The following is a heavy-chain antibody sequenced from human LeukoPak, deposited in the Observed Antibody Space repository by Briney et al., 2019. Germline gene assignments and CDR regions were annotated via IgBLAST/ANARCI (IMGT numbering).Heavy chain of an antibody. J-gene: IGHJ4*02. V-gene: IGHV3-11*03. CDR2: ISSTTSYT. CDR3: ARSSYTSGSSYFDY. Sequence: PGGSLRLSCAASGFTFSDYYMSWIREATGKGLEWLSYISSTTSYTDYADSVKGRFTISRDNAKNSLYLQMNSLRAEDTAVYYCARSSYTSGSSYFDYWGQGTQVTVSA. CDR1: GFTFSDYY. D-gene: IGHD3-10*01.